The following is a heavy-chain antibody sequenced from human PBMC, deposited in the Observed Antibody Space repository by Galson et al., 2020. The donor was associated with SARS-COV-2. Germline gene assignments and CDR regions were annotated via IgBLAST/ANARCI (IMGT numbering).Heavy chain of an antibody. J-gene: IGHJ4*02. D-gene: IGHD4-17*01. CDR1: GFTFSSYG. CDR2: IRHDGSNK. V-gene: IGHV3-33*01. CDR3: AREGTVTTVGTAVNY. Sequence: TGGSLRLSCAASGFTFSSYGMHWVRQAPGKGLEWVAVIRHDGSNKYYADSVKGRFTISRDNSKNTLYLQMNGLRAEDTAVYYCAREGTVTTVGTAVNYWGQGTLVTVSS.